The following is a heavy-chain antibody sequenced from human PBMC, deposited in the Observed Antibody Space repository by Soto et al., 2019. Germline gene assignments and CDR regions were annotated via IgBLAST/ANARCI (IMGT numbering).Heavy chain of an antibody. J-gene: IGHJ4*02. Sequence: QVQLVQSGAEVKKPGASVKVSCKASGYTFASYAISWMRQAPGQGLEWMGWISAYNGNTNYAQKPPSRVTMTTDTSTSTAYMELRSLRSDDTAVYSCARDPPPPDYWGQGTLVTVSS. V-gene: IGHV1-18*01. CDR3: ARDPPPPDY. CDR1: GYTFASYA. CDR2: ISAYNGNT.